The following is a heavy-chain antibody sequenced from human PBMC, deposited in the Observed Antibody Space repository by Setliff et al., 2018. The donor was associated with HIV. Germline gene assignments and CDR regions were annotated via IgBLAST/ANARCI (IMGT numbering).Heavy chain of an antibody. V-gene: IGHV4-59*01. CDR1: GGSFSGYY. D-gene: IGHD2-21*02. Sequence: PSETLSLTCAVYGGSFSGYYWNWIRQPPGKGLEWIGSTHYSGSSYYSPSLKSRVTISLDTSKNQFSLKLSSMTAADTAVYYCARDVGLCGVDCWPYFYFDLWGRGNLVTVSS. CDR2: THYSGSS. CDR3: ARDVGLCGVDCWPYFYFDL. J-gene: IGHJ2*01.